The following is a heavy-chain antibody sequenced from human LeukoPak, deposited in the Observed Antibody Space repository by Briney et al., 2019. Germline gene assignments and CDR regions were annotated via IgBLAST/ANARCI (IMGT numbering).Heavy chain of an antibody. V-gene: IGHV3-48*03. Sequence: PGGSLRLSCAASGFTFSSYAMSWVRQAPGKGLEWVSYISSSGSTIYYEDSVKGRFTISRDNAKNSLYLQMNSLRADDTALYYCARVRRDTAMVNYMDVWGKGTTVTISS. J-gene: IGHJ6*03. CDR3: ARVRRDTAMVNYMDV. CDR1: GFTFSSYA. CDR2: ISSSGSTI. D-gene: IGHD5-18*01.